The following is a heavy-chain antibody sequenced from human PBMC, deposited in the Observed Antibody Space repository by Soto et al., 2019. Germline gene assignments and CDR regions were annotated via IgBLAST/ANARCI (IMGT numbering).Heavy chain of an antibody. J-gene: IGHJ6*03. CDR3: ARDDQKISRYYDISWYYMDV. CDR1: GFTFSSYG. D-gene: IGHD3-9*01. CDR2: IWYVGSNK. Sequence: VQLVESGGGVVQPGRSLRLSCAASGFTFSSYGMHWVRQAPGKGLEWVAVIWYVGSNKYYADSVKGRFTISRDNSKNTLYLQMNSLRAEDTAVYYCARDDQKISRYYDISWYYMDVWGKGTTVTVSS. V-gene: IGHV3-33*01.